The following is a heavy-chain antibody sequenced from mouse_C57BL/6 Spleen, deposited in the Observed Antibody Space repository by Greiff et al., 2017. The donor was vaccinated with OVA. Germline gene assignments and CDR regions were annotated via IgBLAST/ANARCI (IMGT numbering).Heavy chain of an antibody. J-gene: IGHJ3*01. D-gene: IGHD2-4*01. V-gene: IGHV5-17*01. Sequence: EVQGVESGGGLVKPGGSLKLSCAASGFTFSDYGMHWVRQAPEKGLEWVAYISSGSSTIYYADTVKGRFTISRDNAKNTLFLQMTSLRSEDTAMYYCARRAIYYDYGAYWGQGTLVTVSA. CDR3: ARRAIYYDYGAY. CDR1: GFTFSDYG. CDR2: ISSGSSTI.